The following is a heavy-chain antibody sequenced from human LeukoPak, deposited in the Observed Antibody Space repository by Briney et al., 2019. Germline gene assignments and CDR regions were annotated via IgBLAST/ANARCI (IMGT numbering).Heavy chain of an antibody. D-gene: IGHD2-2*02. J-gene: IGHJ4*02. CDR2: ISGSGGST. V-gene: IGHV3-23*01. CDR3: AKLPVAAAILTNYFDY. Sequence: PGGSLRLSCAASGFTFSSYAMSWVRQAPGKGLEWVSAISGSGGSTYYADSVKGRFTISRDNSKNTLYLQMNSLRAEDTAVYYCAKLPVAAAILTNYFDYWGQGTLVTVSS. CDR1: GFTFSSYA.